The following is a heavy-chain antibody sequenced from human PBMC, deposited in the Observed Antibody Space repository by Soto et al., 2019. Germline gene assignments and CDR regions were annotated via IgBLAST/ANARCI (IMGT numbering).Heavy chain of an antibody. Sequence: GGSLRLSCAASGFTFSDYYMSWIRQAPGKGLEWLSYISQSGSTIYYADSVKGRFTVSRDNARNSLYLQLNSLRAEDTAIYYCAREGHTYGSDYWGQGSLVTVSS. CDR1: GFTFSDYY. CDR3: AREGHTYGSDY. D-gene: IGHD3-10*01. J-gene: IGHJ4*02. CDR2: ISQSGSTI. V-gene: IGHV3-11*01.